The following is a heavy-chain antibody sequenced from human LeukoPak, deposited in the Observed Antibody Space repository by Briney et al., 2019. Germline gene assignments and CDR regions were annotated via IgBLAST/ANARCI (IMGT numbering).Heavy chain of an antibody. Sequence: ASVKVSCKASGYTFTSKYMHWVRQAPGQGLEWMGWVNSNSGGTHYAQKFEGRVTMTRDTSISTAYMELSRLKIDDTALYYCARGYCSGGSCYHFDSWGQGTLVTVSS. CDR2: VNSNSGGT. CDR3: ARGYCSGGSCYHFDS. D-gene: IGHD2-15*01. V-gene: IGHV1-2*02. CDR1: GYTFTSKY. J-gene: IGHJ4*02.